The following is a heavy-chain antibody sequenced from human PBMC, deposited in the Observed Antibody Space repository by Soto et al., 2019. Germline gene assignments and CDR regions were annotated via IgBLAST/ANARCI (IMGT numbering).Heavy chain of an antibody. Sequence: LRLSCAASGFTFSSYAMSWVRQAPGKGLEWVSAISGSGGSTYYADSVKGRFTISRDNSKNTLYLQMNSLRAEDTAVYYCAKADTVTKGYYYYGMDVWGQGTTVTVSS. J-gene: IGHJ6*02. D-gene: IGHD4-17*01. CDR3: AKADTVTKGYYYYGMDV. V-gene: IGHV3-23*01. CDR1: GFTFSSYA. CDR2: ISGSGGST.